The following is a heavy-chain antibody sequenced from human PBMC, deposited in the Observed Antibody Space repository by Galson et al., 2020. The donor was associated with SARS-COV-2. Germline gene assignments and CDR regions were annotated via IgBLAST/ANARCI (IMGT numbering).Heavy chain of an antibody. D-gene: IGHD2-15*01. Sequence: SETLSLTCSVSGGSIRSYYWSWVRQIPGKGLEWIGNVYYTGSTKYNPSLQSRITISIDMSKNQFSLRLTSVTAADTAAYYCARDTPNYGMDVWGQGTTVTVSS. CDR2: VYYTGST. V-gene: IGHV4-59*08. J-gene: IGHJ6*02. CDR1: GGSIRSYY. CDR3: ARDTPNYGMDV.